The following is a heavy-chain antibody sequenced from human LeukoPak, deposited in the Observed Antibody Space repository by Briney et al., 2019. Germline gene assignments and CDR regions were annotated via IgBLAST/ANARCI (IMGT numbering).Heavy chain of an antibody. V-gene: IGHV3-11*01. J-gene: IGHJ4*02. D-gene: IGHD3-10*01. Sequence: GGSLRLSCAASGFTFSDYYMSWIRQAPGKGLEWVSYISSSGSTIYYADSVKGRFTISRDNAKNSLYLQMNSLRAEDTAVYYCAREMGSMVRGLPGPRPDYWGQGTLVTVSS. CDR2: ISSSGSTI. CDR3: AREMGSMVRGLPGPRPDY. CDR1: GFTFSDYY.